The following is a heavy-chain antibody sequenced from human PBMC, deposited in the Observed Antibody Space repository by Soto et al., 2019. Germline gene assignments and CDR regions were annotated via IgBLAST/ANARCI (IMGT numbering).Heavy chain of an antibody. D-gene: IGHD2-2*01. CDR1: GFTFSSYA. J-gene: IGHJ6*02. V-gene: IGHV3-30-3*01. CDR2: ISYDGSNK. Sequence: GGSLRLSCAASGFTFSSYAMHWVRQAPGKGLEWVAVISYDGSNKYYADSVKGRFTISRDNSKNTLYLQMNSLRAEDTAVYYCARDRIVVVPAAMPKPHYYYGMDVWGQGTTVTVSS. CDR3: ARDRIVVVPAAMPKPHYYYGMDV.